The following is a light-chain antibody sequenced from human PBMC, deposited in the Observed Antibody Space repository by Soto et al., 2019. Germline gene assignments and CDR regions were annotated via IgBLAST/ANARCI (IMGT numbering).Light chain of an antibody. CDR1: QSVSSN. CDR2: GAS. Sequence: EIVMMQSPATLSVSPRERGTLSCRASQSVSSNLAWYQQKPGQAPRLLIYGASTRATGIPARFSGSGSGTEFTLTINSLQSEDFAVYYCQQYNNWPPQITFGQGTRLEVK. J-gene: IGKJ5*01. CDR3: QQYNNWPPQIT. V-gene: IGKV3-15*01.